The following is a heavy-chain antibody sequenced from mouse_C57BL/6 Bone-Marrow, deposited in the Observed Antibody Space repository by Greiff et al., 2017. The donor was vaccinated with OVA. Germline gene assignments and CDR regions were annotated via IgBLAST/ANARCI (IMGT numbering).Heavy chain of an antibody. CDR3: ARSYYGSYLDYFDY. D-gene: IGHD1-1*01. CDR2: INPSSGYT. J-gene: IGHJ2*01. V-gene: IGHV1-4*01. Sequence: VQLQQSGAELARPGASVKMSCKASGYTFTSYTMHWVKQRPGQGLEWIGYINPSSGYTKYNQKFKDKATLTADTSSSTAYMQRSSLTSEDSAVYYCARSYYGSYLDYFDYWGQGTTLTGSS. CDR1: GYTFTSYT.